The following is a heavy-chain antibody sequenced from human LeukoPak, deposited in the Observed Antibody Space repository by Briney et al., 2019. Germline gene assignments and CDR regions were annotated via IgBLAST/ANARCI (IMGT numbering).Heavy chain of an antibody. Sequence: RASVKVSCKASGGTFSSYAISWVRQAPGQGLEWMGGIIPIFGTANYAQKFQGRVTITADESTSTAYMELSSLRSEDTAVYYCARAPIITIFGVVNWFDPWGQGTLVTVSS. CDR2: IIPIFGTA. D-gene: IGHD3-3*01. V-gene: IGHV1-69*13. J-gene: IGHJ5*02. CDR1: GGTFSSYA. CDR3: ARAPIITIFGVVNWFDP.